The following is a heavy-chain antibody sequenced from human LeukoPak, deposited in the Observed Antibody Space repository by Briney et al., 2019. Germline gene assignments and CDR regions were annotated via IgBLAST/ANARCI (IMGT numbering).Heavy chain of an antibody. J-gene: IGHJ3*02. Sequence: SETLSLTCTVSGGSFSSYYWSWFRQPAGEGLEWIGRVYTSGSTNYNPSLKSRVTMSVDTSKSQFSLKLSSVTAADTAVYYCARDQGSAAAVFDIWGQGTMVTVSS. CDR2: VYTSGST. V-gene: IGHV4-4*07. CDR3: ARDQGSAAAVFDI. D-gene: IGHD6-13*01. CDR1: GGSFSSYY.